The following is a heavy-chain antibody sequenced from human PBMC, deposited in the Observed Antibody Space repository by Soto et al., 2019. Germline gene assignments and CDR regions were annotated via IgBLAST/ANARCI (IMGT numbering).Heavy chain of an antibody. CDR2: IYYSGST. CDR3: ARETVAAKFDY. CDR1: GCSISRGDYY. D-gene: IGHD2-15*01. J-gene: IGHJ4*02. Sequence: QVQLQESGPGLVEPSQTLSLTCTVSGCSISRGDYYWSWIRQPPGKGLEWIGYIYYSGSTYYNPSLKSRVTISVDTSKNQFSLKLSSVTAADTAVYYCARETVAAKFDYWGQGTLVTVSS. V-gene: IGHV4-30-4*01.